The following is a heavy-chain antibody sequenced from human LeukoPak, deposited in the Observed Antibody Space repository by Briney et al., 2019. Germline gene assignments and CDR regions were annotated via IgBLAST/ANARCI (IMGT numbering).Heavy chain of an antibody. J-gene: IGHJ5*02. D-gene: IGHD1-14*01. V-gene: IGHV4-59*08. CDR1: GGSISSDY. CDR2: ISYSGRT. CDR3: ARLTARSWFDP. Sequence: SETLSLTCTVSGGSISSDYWSWIRQPPAKGLECIGYISYSGRTNSNPSLKSRVTISIDTSKNQFSLKLSSVTATDTAVYYCARLTARSWFDPWGQGTLVTVSS.